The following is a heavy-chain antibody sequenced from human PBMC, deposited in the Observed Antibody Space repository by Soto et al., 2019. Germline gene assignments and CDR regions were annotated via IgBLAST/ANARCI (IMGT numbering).Heavy chain of an antibody. V-gene: IGHV1-18*01. Sequence: SVELCCKASGYTFTSYGICSVRQATGQGLEWMGWISAYNGNTNYAQKLQGRVTMTTDTSTSTAYMELRSLRSDDTAVYYCERRRVVVAATHGPDIWGKGTMVPVSS. CDR3: ERRRVVVAATHGPDI. D-gene: IGHD2-15*01. CDR2: ISAYNGNT. J-gene: IGHJ3*02. CDR1: GYTFTSYG.